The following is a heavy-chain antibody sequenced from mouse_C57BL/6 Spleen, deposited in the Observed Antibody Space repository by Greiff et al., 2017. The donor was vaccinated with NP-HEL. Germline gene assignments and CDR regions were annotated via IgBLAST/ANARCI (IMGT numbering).Heavy chain of an antibody. CDR1: GFNIKDYY. Sequence: EVQLQESGAELVKPGASVKLSCTASGFNIKDYYMHWVKQRTEQGLEWIGRIDPEDGETKYAPKFQGKATVTADTSSNTTYLRISSLTTEDTGVYYSARGGYWYFDVWGTGTTVTVSS. CDR3: ARGGYWYFDV. CDR2: IDPEDGET. J-gene: IGHJ1*03. V-gene: IGHV14-2*01.